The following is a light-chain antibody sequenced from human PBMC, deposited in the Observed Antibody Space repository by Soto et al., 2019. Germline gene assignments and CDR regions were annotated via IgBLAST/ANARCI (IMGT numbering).Light chain of an antibody. Sequence: QSALTQPPSASGSPGQSVTISCTGTSSDVGGYNYVSWYQQHPGKAPKLMISEVSKRPSGVPDRFSGSKSGNTASLTVSGLQAEDEADYYCSLGAGNNNVVFGGGTKVTVL. V-gene: IGLV2-8*01. CDR3: SLGAGNNNVV. J-gene: IGLJ2*01. CDR2: EVS. CDR1: SSDVGGYNY.